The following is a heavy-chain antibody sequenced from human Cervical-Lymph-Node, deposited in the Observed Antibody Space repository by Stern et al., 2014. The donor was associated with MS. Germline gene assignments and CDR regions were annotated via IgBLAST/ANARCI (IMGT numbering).Heavy chain of an antibody. CDR1: GFSLNTDGVG. Sequence: QVTLKESGPTLVKPTQTLTLTCTCSGFSLNTDGVGVGWIRQPPGKALEWLAGIFWDDDERYSPSLKSRLSLTKDTSKNQVGPTMANMDPVDTATYYCAHTTVTFDEAYGLDVWGQGTTVTVSS. CDR3: AHTTVTFDEAYGLDV. V-gene: IGHV2-5*02. CDR2: IFWDDDE. J-gene: IGHJ6*02. D-gene: IGHD4-17*01.